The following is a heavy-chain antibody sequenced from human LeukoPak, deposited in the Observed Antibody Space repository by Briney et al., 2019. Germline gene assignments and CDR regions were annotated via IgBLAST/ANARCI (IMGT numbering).Heavy chain of an antibody. CDR2: ITSSSSYI. CDR1: GFTFNTYN. CDR3: ARDPYSGNYGDYYYYYMDV. D-gene: IGHD1-26*01. Sequence: PGGSLGLSCVASGFTFNTYNMNWVRQAPGKGLEWVSSITSSSSYIYYADSVKGRFTISRDNAKSSLYLQMNSLRDEDTAVYYCARDPYSGNYGDYYYYYMDVWGKGTTVTISS. V-gene: IGHV3-21*01. J-gene: IGHJ6*03.